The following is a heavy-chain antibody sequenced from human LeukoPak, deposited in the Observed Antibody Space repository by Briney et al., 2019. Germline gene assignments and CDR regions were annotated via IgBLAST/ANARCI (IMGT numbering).Heavy chain of an antibody. CDR3: ARGHKYYFDY. Sequence: SSETLSLTCTVSGGSISSYYWSWIRQPPGKGLEWIGYIYYSGSTNYNPSLKSRVTISVDTSKNQFSLKLSSVTAADMAVYYCARGHKYYFDYWGQGTLVTVSS. V-gene: IGHV4-59*01. CDR2: IYYSGST. CDR1: GGSISSYY. J-gene: IGHJ4*02.